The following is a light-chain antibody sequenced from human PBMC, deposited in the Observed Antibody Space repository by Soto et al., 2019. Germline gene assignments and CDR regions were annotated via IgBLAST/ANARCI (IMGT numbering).Light chain of an antibody. J-gene: IGKJ3*01. V-gene: IGKV3D-20*02. CDR3: QQRSTWPPFS. Sequence: EMVLTQSPGTLSLSPGYRSTLSCRASQSVSSSYLAWYQQKPSQAPRLLIYGASSRATGIPDRFSGSGSGTDFTLTISRLEPEDFAVYYCQQRSTWPPFSFGPGTTGDIK. CDR2: GAS. CDR1: QSVSSSY.